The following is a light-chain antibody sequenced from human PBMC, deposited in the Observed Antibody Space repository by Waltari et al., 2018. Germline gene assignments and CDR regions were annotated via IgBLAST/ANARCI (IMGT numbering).Light chain of an antibody. CDR2: KDT. CDR1: ALTDQS. V-gene: IGLV3-25*03. CDR3: QSADSTGSDVV. Sequence: SYELTQPPSVTVSPGQTARIACSGDALTDQSVHWYQPRPGRAPVVVIYKDTKRPSGIPGRFSGSSSGKTVTLTISGVQAEDESDYYCQSADSTGSDVVFGGGTKLTVL. J-gene: IGLJ2*01.